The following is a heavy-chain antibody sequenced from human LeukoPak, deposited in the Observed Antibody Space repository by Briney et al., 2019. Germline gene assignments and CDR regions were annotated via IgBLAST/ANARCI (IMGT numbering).Heavy chain of an antibody. CDR2: IRSKAYGGTT. CDR3: TRALEMAGFDY. Sequence: PGRSLRPSCTASGFTFGDYAMSWFRQAPGKGLEWVGFIRSKAYGGTTEYAASVKGRFTISRDDSKSIAYLQMNSLKTEDTAVYYCTRALEMAGFDYWGQGTLVTVSS. J-gene: IGHJ4*02. CDR1: GFTFGDYA. D-gene: IGHD5-24*01. V-gene: IGHV3-49*03.